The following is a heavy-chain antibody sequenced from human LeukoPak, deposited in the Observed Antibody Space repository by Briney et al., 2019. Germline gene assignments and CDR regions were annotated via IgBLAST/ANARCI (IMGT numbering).Heavy chain of an antibody. Sequence: GGSLRLSCAASGFNFNNYAMTWVRQAPGKGLEWVSVIYSGGSTYYADSVKGRFTISRDNSKNTLYLQMNSLRAEDTAVYYCAREDSSGYRFDYWGQGTLVTVSS. V-gene: IGHV3-53*01. CDR3: AREDSSGYRFDY. J-gene: IGHJ4*02. D-gene: IGHD3-22*01. CDR2: IYSGGST. CDR1: GFNFNNYA.